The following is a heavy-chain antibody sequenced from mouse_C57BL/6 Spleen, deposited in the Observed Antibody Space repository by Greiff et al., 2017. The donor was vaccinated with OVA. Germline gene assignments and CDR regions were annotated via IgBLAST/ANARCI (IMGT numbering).Heavy chain of an antibody. CDR2: ISYDGSN. CDR3: AREDYGNSFAY. J-gene: IGHJ3*01. CDR1: GYSITSGYY. D-gene: IGHD2-1*01. V-gene: IGHV3-6*01. Sequence: EVQLKESGPGLVKPSQSLSLTCSVTGYSITSGYYWNWIRQFPGNKLEWMGYISYDGSNNYNPSLKNRISITRDTSKNQFFLKLNSVTTEDTATYYCAREDYGNSFAYWGQGTLVTVSA.